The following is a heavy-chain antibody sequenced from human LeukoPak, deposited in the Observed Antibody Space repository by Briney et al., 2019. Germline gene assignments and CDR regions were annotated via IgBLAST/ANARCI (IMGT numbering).Heavy chain of an antibody. D-gene: IGHD7-27*01. CDR1: GGSFSGYY. V-gene: IGHV4-34*01. J-gene: IGHJ4*02. Sequence: SETLSLTCAVYGGSFSGYYWSWIRQPPGKGLEWIGEINHSGSTNYNPSLKSRVTISVDTSKNQFSLKLSSVTAADTAVYYCARANRTGDPKYFDYWGQGTLVAVSS. CDR3: ARANRTGDPKYFDY. CDR2: INHSGST.